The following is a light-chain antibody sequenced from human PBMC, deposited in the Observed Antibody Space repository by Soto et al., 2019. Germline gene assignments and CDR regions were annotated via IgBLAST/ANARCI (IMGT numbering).Light chain of an antibody. J-gene: IGKJ1*01. CDR3: QHYNVYPWT. Sequence: DIQMTPSPSTLSASVVDTVTITCRASQSISSWLAWYQQTPGKAPKLLIYEASSLQSGVPSRFSGSGSGTEFTLSISSLQPDDFATYYCQHYNVYPWTFGQGTKVDIK. CDR2: EAS. CDR1: QSISSW. V-gene: IGKV1-5*03.